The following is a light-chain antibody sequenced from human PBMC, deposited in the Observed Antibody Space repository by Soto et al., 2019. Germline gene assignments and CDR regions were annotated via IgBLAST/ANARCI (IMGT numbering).Light chain of an antibody. CDR2: GAS. Sequence: EIVLTQSPGTLSLSPGERATLSCRASQSVSSSYLAWYQQKPGQAPRLLIYGASSRATGIPDRFSGSGSGTDFTLTISRLDPDDFAVYYCQQYGGSPLTFGGGTKVEIK. CDR3: QQYGGSPLT. V-gene: IGKV3-20*01. J-gene: IGKJ4*01. CDR1: QSVSSSY.